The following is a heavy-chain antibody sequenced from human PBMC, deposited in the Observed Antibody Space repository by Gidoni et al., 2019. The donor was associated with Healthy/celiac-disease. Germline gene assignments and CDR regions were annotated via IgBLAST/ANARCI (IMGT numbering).Heavy chain of an antibody. V-gene: IGHV3-7*03. D-gene: IGHD3-22*01. Sequence: ELQLVESGRGLVQPGGSLRLSCASCGFAFSSSWMSWVRQAPGKGLEWVANIKQDGSEKYYVDSVKGRFTISRDNAKNSLYLQMNSLRAEDTAVYYCARGVDDSSGYYGDYFDYWGQGTLVTVSA. CDR1: GFAFSSSW. J-gene: IGHJ4*02. CDR3: ARGVDDSSGYYGDYFDY. CDR2: IKQDGSEK.